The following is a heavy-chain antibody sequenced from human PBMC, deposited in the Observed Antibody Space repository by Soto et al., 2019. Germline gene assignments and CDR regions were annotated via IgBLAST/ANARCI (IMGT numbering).Heavy chain of an antibody. CDR3: ARPPVIDIVVPPAY. D-gene: IGHD2-15*01. V-gene: IGHV3-30*04. CDR1: GFTFSTYA. CDR2: ISYDGSNK. Sequence: QVQLVESGGGVVQPGRSLRLYCAASGFTFSTYAMHWVRQAPGKGLEWVAVISYDGSNKHYADSVKGSFTISRDNSKNTLYLQMNSLRAEDTAVYYCARPPVIDIVVPPAYWGQGTLVTVSS. J-gene: IGHJ4*02.